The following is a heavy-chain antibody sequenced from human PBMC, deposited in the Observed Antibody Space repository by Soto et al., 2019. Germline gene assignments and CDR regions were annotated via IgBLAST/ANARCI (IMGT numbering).Heavy chain of an antibody. CDR1: GDSIGTTHSY. Sequence: SETLSLTCTVSGDSIGTTHSYWAWIRQPPGKGLEWIGSMHHSGSTYYKPSLKSRVTISVDTPKNQFSLKLSSVTAADTAVYYCARVYGNSYGYIPAWGQGTLVTVSS. V-gene: IGHV4-38-2*02. CDR2: MHHSGST. D-gene: IGHD5-18*01. J-gene: IGHJ4*02. CDR3: ARVYGNSYGYIPA.